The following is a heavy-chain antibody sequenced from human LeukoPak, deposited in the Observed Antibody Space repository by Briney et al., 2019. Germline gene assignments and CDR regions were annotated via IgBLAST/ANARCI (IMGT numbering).Heavy chain of an antibody. J-gene: IGHJ4*02. Sequence: GRSLRLSCAASGFTFSSYDMHWVRQAPGKGLEWVAVIWYDGSNKYYADSVKGRFTISRDNSKNTLYLQMNSLRAEDTAVYYCAKDHEQWLGQDYFDYWGQGTLVTVSS. CDR2: IWYDGSNK. V-gene: IGHV3-33*06. D-gene: IGHD6-19*01. CDR3: AKDHEQWLGQDYFDY. CDR1: GFTFSSYD.